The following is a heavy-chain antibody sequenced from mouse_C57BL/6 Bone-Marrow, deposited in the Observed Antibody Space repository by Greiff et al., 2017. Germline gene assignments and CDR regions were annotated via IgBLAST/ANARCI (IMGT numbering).Heavy chain of an antibody. V-gene: IGHV1-52*01. CDR2: IDPSDSET. J-gene: IGHJ1*01. D-gene: IGHD1-1*01. Sequence: VQLQQPGAELVRPGSSVKLSCKASGYTFTSYWMHWVKQRPIQGLEWIGNIDPSDSETHYNQKFKDKATLTVDKSSSTAYMQLSSLTSEDSAVYYCSSRFYGGIWYFDVWRSGATATASS. CDR1: GYTFTSYW. CDR3: SSRFYGGIWYFDV.